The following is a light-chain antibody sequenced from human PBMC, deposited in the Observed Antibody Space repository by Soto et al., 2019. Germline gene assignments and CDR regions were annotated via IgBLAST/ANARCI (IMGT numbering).Light chain of an antibody. J-gene: IGKJ1*01. CDR1: QSISSSY. CDR2: GAS. Sequence: EIVLTQSPGTLSLSLGERATLSCRASQSISSSYVAWYQKNPGQAPRLLIYGASSSATGIPDRFSGRGSGIEFTVAISILVSEDFAVYYLQQYGRTSGQGTNVEIK. V-gene: IGKV3-20*01. CDR3: QQYGRT.